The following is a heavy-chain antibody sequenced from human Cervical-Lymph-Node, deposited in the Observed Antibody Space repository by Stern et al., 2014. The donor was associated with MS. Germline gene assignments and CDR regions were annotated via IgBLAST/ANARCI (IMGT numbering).Heavy chain of an antibody. Sequence: VQLVESGTEVKKPGSSMTLSCKTSGDIFINYALSWVRQAPGKGLKWMGGILPVLGTTNYAQRFQGRLTITADESTRTAYMELSSLRAEDTAIYYCARDSASAGLYYFDFWGQGTLVTVSS. D-gene: IGHD2/OR15-2a*01. CDR2: ILPVLGTT. J-gene: IGHJ4*02. V-gene: IGHV1-69*01. CDR1: GDIFINYA. CDR3: ARDSASAGLYYFDF.